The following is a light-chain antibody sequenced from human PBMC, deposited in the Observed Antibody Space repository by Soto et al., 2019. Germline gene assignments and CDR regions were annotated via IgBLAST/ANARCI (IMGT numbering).Light chain of an antibody. V-gene: IGKV3D-15*01. CDR1: QSVSNN. CDR3: QQYNNWPRT. J-gene: IGKJ1*01. CDR2: GPS. Sequence: EIVLTQSPGTLSLSPGERATLSCRASQSVSNNYLAWYQHRPGQAPRLLIYGPSTRATGIPDRLSGSGSGTEFTLTISSLQSEDFAVYYCQQYNNWPRTFGQGTKVDIK.